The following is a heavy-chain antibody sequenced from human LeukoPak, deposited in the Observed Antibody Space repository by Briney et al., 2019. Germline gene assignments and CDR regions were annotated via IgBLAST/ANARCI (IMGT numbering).Heavy chain of an antibody. CDR2: ISYDGSNL. V-gene: IGHV3-30*18. Sequence: PGGSLRLSCEASGFTLSNYVMHWVRQAPGKGLGWVAVISYDGSNLYYADSVKGRFMISRDNSRNTLFLQMNSLRAEDMAVYYCAKSGGAGLPAAGGLGYYGMDVWGQGTTVTVS. D-gene: IGHD2-2*01. CDR3: AKSGGAGLPAAGGLGYYGMDV. J-gene: IGHJ6*02. CDR1: GFTLSNYV.